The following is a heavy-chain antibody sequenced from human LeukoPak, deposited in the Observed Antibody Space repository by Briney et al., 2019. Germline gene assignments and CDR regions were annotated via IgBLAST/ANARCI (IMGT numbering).Heavy chain of an antibody. Sequence: PGGSLRLSCAAPGFSFSSYEMNWVRQAPGKGLEWVSYISSSGSTIYNADSVKGRFTISRDNAKNSLYLQMSSLRAEDTAVYYCARGYYYGSGTLGPFDSWGQGTLVTVSS. CDR2: ISSSGSTI. CDR1: GFSFSSYE. D-gene: IGHD3-10*01. V-gene: IGHV3-48*03. CDR3: ARGYYYGSGTLGPFDS. J-gene: IGHJ5*01.